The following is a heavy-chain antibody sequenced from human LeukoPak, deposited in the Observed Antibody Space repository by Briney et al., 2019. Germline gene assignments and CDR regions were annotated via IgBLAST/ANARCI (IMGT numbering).Heavy chain of an antibody. Sequence: GGSLRLTCAASGFTFTSAWMSWVRQAPGKGLEWVGRIKGKTAAGAPDYVASVKGRFTISRDDSKNTLFLQMNSLKTEDTAVYYCITGDYDFWSGFYSPNHYFDYWGQGTLVTVSS. D-gene: IGHD3-3*01. CDR1: GFTFTSAW. CDR2: IKGKTAAGAP. V-gene: IGHV3-15*01. J-gene: IGHJ4*02. CDR3: ITGDYDFWSGFYSPNHYFDY.